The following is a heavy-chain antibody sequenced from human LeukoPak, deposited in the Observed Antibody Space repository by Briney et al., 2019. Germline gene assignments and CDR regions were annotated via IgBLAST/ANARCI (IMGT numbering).Heavy chain of an antibody. CDR1: GFTFSDYY. J-gene: IGHJ4*02. V-gene: IGHV3-11*04. D-gene: IGHD6-13*01. CDR2: ISSSGSTI. CDR3: ARDASIAAAEEDY. Sequence: PGGSLRLSCAACGFTFSDYYMSWIRQAPGKGLEWVSYISSSGSTIYYADSVKGRFTISRDNAKNSLYLQMNSLRAEDTAVYYCARDASIAAAEEDYWGQGTLVTVSS.